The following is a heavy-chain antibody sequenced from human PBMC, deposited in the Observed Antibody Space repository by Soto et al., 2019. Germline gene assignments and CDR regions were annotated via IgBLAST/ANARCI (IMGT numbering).Heavy chain of an antibody. V-gene: IGHV3-74*01. CDR1: GFTFSSYW. CDR2: INSDGSST. CDR3: ARAYRGVTIFGAPREFDY. D-gene: IGHD3-3*01. J-gene: IGHJ4*02. Sequence: PGGSLRLSCAASGFTFSSYWMHWVRQAPGKGLVWVSRINSDGSSTSYADSVKGRFTISRDNAKNTLYLQMNSLRAEDTAVYYCARAYRGVTIFGAPREFDYWGQGTLVTVSS.